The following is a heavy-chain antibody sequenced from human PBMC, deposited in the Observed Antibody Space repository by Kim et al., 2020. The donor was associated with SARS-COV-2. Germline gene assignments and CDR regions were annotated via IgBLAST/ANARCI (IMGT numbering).Heavy chain of an antibody. CDR3: IRGLAVAGGVFEY. Sequence: GGSLRLSCTASEFTLGDYGMSWVRQAPGKGLEWVSFIRSKAYGGTTEYAASVKDRFTISRDDSKSIAYLQMDSLKTEDTAVYYCIRGLAVAGGVFEYWGQGTLVTVSS. D-gene: IGHD6-19*01. J-gene: IGHJ4*02. CDR1: EFTLGDYG. V-gene: IGHV3-49*04. CDR2: IRSKAYGGTT.